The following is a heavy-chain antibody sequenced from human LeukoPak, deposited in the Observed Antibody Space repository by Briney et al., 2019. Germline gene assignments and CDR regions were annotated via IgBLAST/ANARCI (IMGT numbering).Heavy chain of an antibody. CDR1: GFTFSSYA. V-gene: IGHV3-30*04. Sequence: GGSLRLSCAASGFTFSSYAMHWVRQAPGKGLEWVAVISYDASNKYYADSVKGRFTISRDNSKNTLYLQMNSLRAEDTAVYYCAGGPHYDSSGYLPNYYGMDVWGQGTTVTVSS. CDR3: AGGPHYDSSGYLPNYYGMDV. J-gene: IGHJ6*02. CDR2: ISYDASNK. D-gene: IGHD3-22*01.